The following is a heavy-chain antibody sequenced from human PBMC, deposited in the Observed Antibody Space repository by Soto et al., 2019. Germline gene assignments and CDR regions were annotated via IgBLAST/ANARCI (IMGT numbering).Heavy chain of an antibody. CDR3: ARDQLGQRMGYLYYYGMDV. Sequence: GGSLRLSCVASGFTFNLYAIHWVRQAPGEGLEWVAVISNDGTNKDYADSVKGRFSISRDNSKTTLFLQMKSLRADDSGVYFCARDQLGQRMGYLYYYGMDVWGQGTTVTVSS. J-gene: IGHJ6*02. CDR2: ISNDGTNK. V-gene: IGHV3-30-3*01. D-gene: IGHD1-1*01. CDR1: GFTFNLYA.